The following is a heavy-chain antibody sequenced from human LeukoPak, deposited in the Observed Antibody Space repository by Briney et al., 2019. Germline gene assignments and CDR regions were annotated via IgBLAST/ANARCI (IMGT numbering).Heavy chain of an antibody. Sequence: PGGSLRLSCAASGFTFSSYEMNWVRQAPGKGLEWVSYISSSGSTIYYADSVKGRFTISRDNAKNSLYLQMNSLRAEDTAVYYCASQKTMVTTGGDYWGQGTLVTVSS. CDR2: ISSSGSTI. D-gene: IGHD4-17*01. CDR1: GFTFSSYE. V-gene: IGHV3-48*03. CDR3: ASQKTMVTTGGDY. J-gene: IGHJ4*02.